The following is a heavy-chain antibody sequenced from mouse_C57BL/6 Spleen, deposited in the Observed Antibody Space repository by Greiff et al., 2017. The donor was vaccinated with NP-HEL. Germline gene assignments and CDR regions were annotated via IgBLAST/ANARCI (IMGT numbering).Heavy chain of an antibody. V-gene: IGHV1-50*01. D-gene: IGHD2-5*01. Sequence: QVQLQQPGAELVKPGASVKLSCKASGYTFTSYWMQWVKQRPGQGLEWIGEIDPSDSYTNYNQKFKGKATLTVDTSSSTAYMQLSSLTSEDSAVYYCARVDYSKGFAYWGQGTLVTVSA. CDR1: GYTFTSYW. CDR3: ARVDYSKGFAY. J-gene: IGHJ3*01. CDR2: IDPSDSYT.